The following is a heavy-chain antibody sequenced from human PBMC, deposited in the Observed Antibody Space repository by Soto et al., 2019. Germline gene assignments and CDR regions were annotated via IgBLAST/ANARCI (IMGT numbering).Heavy chain of an antibody. D-gene: IGHD2-2*02. CDR2: INAGNGNT. Sequence: GASVKVSCKASGYTFTSYAMHWVCQAPGQRLEWMGWINAGNGNTKYSQKFQGRVTITRDTSASTAYMELSSLRSEDTAVYYCARDRLIYCSSTSCYRGELSSYGMDVWGQGTTVTVSS. CDR1: GYTFTSYA. V-gene: IGHV1-3*01. CDR3: ARDRLIYCSSTSCYRGELSSYGMDV. J-gene: IGHJ6*02.